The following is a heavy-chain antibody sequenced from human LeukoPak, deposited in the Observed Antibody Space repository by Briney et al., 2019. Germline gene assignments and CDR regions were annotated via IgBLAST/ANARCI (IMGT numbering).Heavy chain of an antibody. V-gene: IGHV3-30*03. CDR2: ISYDGCNE. D-gene: IGHD3-10*01. J-gene: IGHJ6*02. CDR1: GFTFSDYG. Sequence: GRSLRLSCAASGFTFSDYGMHWVGQAPGKGLEWVAAISYDGCNEYFGDSLKGRSTISRDNSKNTLYLQMNRLRVEATAVYYCVRGEYYSSSGMDVWGQGTTVTVSS. CDR3: VRGEYYSSSGMDV.